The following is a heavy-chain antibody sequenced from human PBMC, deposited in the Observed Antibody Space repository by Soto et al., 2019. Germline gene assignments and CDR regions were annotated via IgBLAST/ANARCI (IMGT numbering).Heavy chain of an antibody. CDR2: IMPVSGAA. D-gene: IGHD2-8*01. V-gene: IGHV1-69*01. CDR3: EREQWSHLSSFEHYNGMDV. CDR1: AGTFTNSI. J-gene: IGHJ6*02. Sequence: QVHLVQSGPEVKKPGSSVKVSCRASAGTFTNSIISWVRQARGQGLEWLGAIMPVSGAAIYAQIFKGRINITAAESTSTVDMELSSLRSDDTAVYYCEREQWSHLSSFEHYNGMDVWGQGTPVTVSS.